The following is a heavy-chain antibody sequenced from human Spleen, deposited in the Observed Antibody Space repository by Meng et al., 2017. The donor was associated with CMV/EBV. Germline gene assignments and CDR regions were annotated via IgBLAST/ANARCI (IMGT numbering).Heavy chain of an antibody. CDR3: ARGYCSSTSCYRGDDAFDI. CDR1: GYTFSGSY. J-gene: IGHJ3*02. Sequence: SCKASGYTFSGSYIHWVRQAPGQGLEWMAVISYDGSNKYYADSVKGRFTISRDNSKNTLYLQMNSLRVEDTAVYYCARGYCSSTSCYRGDDAFDIWGQGTMVTVSS. D-gene: IGHD2-2*01. CDR2: ISYDGSNK. V-gene: IGHV3-30*14.